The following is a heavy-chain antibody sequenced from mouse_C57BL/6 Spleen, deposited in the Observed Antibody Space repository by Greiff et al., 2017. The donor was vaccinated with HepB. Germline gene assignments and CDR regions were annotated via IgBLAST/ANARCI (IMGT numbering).Heavy chain of an antibody. J-gene: IGHJ1*03. CDR3: ARLTTVVDGNFDV. CDR2: ISSGSSTI. CDR1: GFTFSDYG. Sequence: DVKLVESGGGLVKPGGSLKLSCAASGFTFSDYGMPWVRQAPEKGLEWVAYISSGSSTIYYADTVKGRFTISRDNAKNTLFLQMTSLRSEDTAMYYCARLTTVVDGNFDVWGTGTTVTVSS. D-gene: IGHD1-1*01. V-gene: IGHV5-17*01.